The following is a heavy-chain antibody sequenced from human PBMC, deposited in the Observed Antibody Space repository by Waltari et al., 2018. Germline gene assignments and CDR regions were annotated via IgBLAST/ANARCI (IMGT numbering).Heavy chain of an antibody. V-gene: IGHV3-30*01. CDR3: AREVGSSWPLDY. CDR2: ISSDGTNE. D-gene: IGHD6-13*01. Sequence: QVQLMESGGGVVHPGRSLRLSCAASGFTFSNFPIHWVRQAPGKGLEWVEVISSDGTNEHYADSVKGRLTISRDNSKNTLYLEMNSLRGDDTAVYFCAREVGSSWPLDYWGQGTLVTVSS. J-gene: IGHJ4*02. CDR1: GFTFSNFP.